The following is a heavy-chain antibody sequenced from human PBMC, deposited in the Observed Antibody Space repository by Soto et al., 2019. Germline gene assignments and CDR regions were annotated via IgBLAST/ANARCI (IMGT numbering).Heavy chain of an antibody. CDR2: INHSGST. V-gene: IGHV4-34*01. CDR1: GGSFSGYY. J-gene: IGHJ4*02. Sequence: SETLSLTCAVYGGSFSGYYWSWIRQPPGKGLEWIGEINHSGSTNYNPSLKSRVTISVDTSKNQFSLKLSSVTAADTAVYYCARGGAAAGFVRRWLDYWGQGTLVTVSS. D-gene: IGHD6-13*01. CDR3: ARGGAAAGFVRRWLDY.